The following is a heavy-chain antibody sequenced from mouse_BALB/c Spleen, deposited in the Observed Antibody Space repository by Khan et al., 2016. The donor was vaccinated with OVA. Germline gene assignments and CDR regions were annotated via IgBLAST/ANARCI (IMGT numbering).Heavy chain of an antibody. CDR1: GYTFTNNG. Sequence: QIQLVQSGPELKKPGETVKISCKASGYTFTNNGMNWAKQAPGKGLKWMGWINTYTGETTYAADFKGRFAFSLETSASTAYLQINNLRNEDTSTYFCARVGYSGTMDYLGQGTSVTVSS. J-gene: IGHJ4*01. D-gene: IGHD2-3*01. V-gene: IGHV9-3-1*01. CDR3: ARVGYSGTMDY. CDR2: INTYTGET.